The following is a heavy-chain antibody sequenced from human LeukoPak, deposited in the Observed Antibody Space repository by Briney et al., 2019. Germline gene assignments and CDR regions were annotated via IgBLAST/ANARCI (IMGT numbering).Heavy chain of an antibody. J-gene: IGHJ4*02. CDR3: ARAGQGYCTSASCYLSLDY. Sequence: SETLSLTCAVSGGSISSSNWWSWVRQPPGKGLEWIRQIYHSGSTNYNPSLKSRVAISVDKSKNQFSLNLISVTAADTAVYYCARAGQGYCTSASCYLSLDYWGQGTLVTVSS. CDR2: IYHSGST. D-gene: IGHD2-2*01. CDR1: GGSISSSNW. V-gene: IGHV4-4*02.